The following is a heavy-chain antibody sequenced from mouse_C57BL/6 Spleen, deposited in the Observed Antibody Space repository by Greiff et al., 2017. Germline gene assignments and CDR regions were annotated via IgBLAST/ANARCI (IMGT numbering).Heavy chain of an antibody. CDR2: ISYDGSN. J-gene: IGHJ2*01. D-gene: IGHD1-1*01. Sequence: EVQLQESGPGLVKPSQSLSLTCSVTGYSITSGYYWNWIRQFPGNKLEWMGYISYDGSNNYNPSLKNRISITRDTSKNQFFLKLNSVTTEDTATYDCARGEIYYGSRLPFDYWGQGTTLTVSS. V-gene: IGHV3-6*01. CDR1: GYSITSGYY. CDR3: ARGEIYYGSRLPFDY.